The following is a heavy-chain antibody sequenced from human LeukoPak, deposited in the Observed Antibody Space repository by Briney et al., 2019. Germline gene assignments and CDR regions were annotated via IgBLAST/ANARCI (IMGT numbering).Heavy chain of an antibody. V-gene: IGHV4-38-2*02. CDR1: GYSISSGYY. D-gene: IGHD6-19*01. CDR2: IYHSGST. J-gene: IGHJ5*02. CDR3: ARDPWIAVAGAWFDP. Sequence: SETLSLTCTVSGYSISSGYYWGWIRQPPGKGLEWIGSIYHSGSTYYNPSLKSRVTISVDKSKNQFSLKLSSVTAADTAVYYCARDPWIAVAGAWFDPWGQGTLVTVSS.